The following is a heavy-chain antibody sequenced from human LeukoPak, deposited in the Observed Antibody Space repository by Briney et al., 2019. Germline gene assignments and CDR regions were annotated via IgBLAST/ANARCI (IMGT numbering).Heavy chain of an antibody. J-gene: IGHJ4*02. CDR2: IYSGGTT. V-gene: IGHV3-66*01. CDR3: GRDWFKTGDPAS. Sequence: GSLRLSCEASGFSVSNYYMSWVRQAPGKGLECVSVIYSGGTTHYPDSVKGRFTISRDNSKNTLYLQMSNLRVEDTAVYYCGRDWFKTGDPASWGQGTLVTVSS. D-gene: IGHD7-27*01. CDR1: GFSVSNYY.